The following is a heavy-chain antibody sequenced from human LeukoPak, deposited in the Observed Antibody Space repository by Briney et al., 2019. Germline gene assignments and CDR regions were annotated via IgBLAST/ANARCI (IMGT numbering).Heavy chain of an antibody. V-gene: IGHV3-48*02. CDR3: AKGDYSFDY. J-gene: IGHJ4*02. Sequence: PGGSLRLFCAVSGFTFSDYTMNWVRQAPGKGLEWVSYISKSSSTMDYADSVKGRFTISRDNAKNSLYLQMNSLRDEDTAVYYCAKGDYSFDYWGQGTLVTVSS. CDR2: ISKSSSTM. CDR1: GFTFSDYT.